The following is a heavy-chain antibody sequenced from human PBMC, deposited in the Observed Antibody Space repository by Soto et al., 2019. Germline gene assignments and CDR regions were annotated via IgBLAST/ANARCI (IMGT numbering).Heavy chain of an antibody. CDR1: GGTFRSYT. D-gene: IGHD1-7*01. V-gene: IGHV1-8*02. Sequence: APVEVSCKASGGTFRSYTISWVRQATGQGLEWMGWMNPNSGNTGYAQKFQGRVTMTRNTSISTAYMELSSLRSEDTAVYYCARQDWNYLFDYWGQGTLVTVSS. CDR3: ARQDWNYLFDY. CDR2: MNPNSGNT. J-gene: IGHJ4*02.